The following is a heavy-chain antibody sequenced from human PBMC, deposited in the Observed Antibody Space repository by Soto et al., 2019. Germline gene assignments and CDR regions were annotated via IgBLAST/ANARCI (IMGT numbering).Heavy chain of an antibody. CDR2: IYYSGST. V-gene: IGHV4-39*01. CDR3: ASGLLWFGELFDRWFDP. CDR1: GGSISSSSYY. Sequence: QLQLQESGPGLVKPSETLSLTCTVSGGSISSSSYYWGWIRQPPGKGLEWIGSIYYSGSTYYNPSLKSRVTISVXXSXNXXSLKLSSVTAADTAVYYCASGLLWFGELFDRWFDPWGQGTLVTVSS. J-gene: IGHJ5*02. D-gene: IGHD3-10*01.